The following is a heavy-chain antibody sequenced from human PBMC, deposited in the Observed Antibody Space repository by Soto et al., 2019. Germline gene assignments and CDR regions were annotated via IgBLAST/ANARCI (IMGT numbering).Heavy chain of an antibody. J-gene: IGHJ6*01. CDR2: ISGSGGST. V-gene: IGHV3-23*01. D-gene: IGHD3-10*01. CDR3: AKDGEGQQMPHHNGMEV. Sequence: PGGSLRLSCASSVFTFSSYAMSCVRHSPGKWLEWVPAISGSGGSTYYADSVKGRFTISRDNSKNTLYLQMNSLRAEDTAVYYCAKDGEGQQMPHHNGMEVWGQGTTVTVS. CDR1: VFTFSSYA.